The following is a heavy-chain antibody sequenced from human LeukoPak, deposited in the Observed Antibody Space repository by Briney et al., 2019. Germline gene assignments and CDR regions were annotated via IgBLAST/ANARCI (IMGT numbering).Heavy chain of an antibody. CDR3: ARGAGTSLVDY. D-gene: IGHD6-13*01. Sequence: SETLSLTCAVYGGSFSGYYWSWIRQPPGKGLEWIGEINHSGSTNYNPSLKSRVTISVDTSKNQFSLKLSSVTAADTAVYYCARGAGTSLVDYWGQGTLVTVSS. CDR2: INHSGST. J-gene: IGHJ4*02. V-gene: IGHV4-34*01. CDR1: GGSFSGYY.